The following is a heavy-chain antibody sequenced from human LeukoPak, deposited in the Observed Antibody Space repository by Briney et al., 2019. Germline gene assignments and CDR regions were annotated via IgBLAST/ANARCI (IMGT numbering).Heavy chain of an antibody. CDR3: ARIGCSSTSCYGNSVDP. CDR2: ISGYNGNT. D-gene: IGHD2-2*01. Sequence: ASVKVSCKASGYTFTSYAISWVRQAPGQGLEWMGWISGYNGNTKYAQKVQGRVTMTTDTSTSTAYVELRSLTSDDTAVYYCARIGCSSTSCYGNSVDPWGQGTLVTVSS. V-gene: IGHV1-18*01. CDR1: GYTFTSYA. J-gene: IGHJ5*02.